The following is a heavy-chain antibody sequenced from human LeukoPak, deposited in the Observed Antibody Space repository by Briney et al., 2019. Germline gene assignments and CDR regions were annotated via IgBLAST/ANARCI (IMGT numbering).Heavy chain of an antibody. CDR3: AAGILTGSPTRPFDY. Sequence: GASVKVSCKASGYTLTGYYMHWVRQAPGQGLEWMGWINPNSGGTNYAQKFQGRVTMTRDTSISTAYMELSRLRSDDTAVYYCAAGILTGSPTRPFDYWGQGTLVTVSS. V-gene: IGHV1-2*02. CDR1: GYTLTGYY. D-gene: IGHD3-9*01. CDR2: INPNSGGT. J-gene: IGHJ4*02.